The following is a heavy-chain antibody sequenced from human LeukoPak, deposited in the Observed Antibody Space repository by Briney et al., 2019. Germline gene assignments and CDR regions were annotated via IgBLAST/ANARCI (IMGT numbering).Heavy chain of an antibody. Sequence: ASVKVSCKASGYTFTSYGISWVRQAPGQGLEWMGWISAYNGNTNYAQKLQGRVTMTTDTSTSTAYMELRSLRFDDTAVYYCATSNPQLLWFGELFSARSYYFDYWGQGTLVTVSS. CDR3: ATSNPQLLWFGELFSARSYYFDY. D-gene: IGHD3-10*01. V-gene: IGHV1-18*01. J-gene: IGHJ4*02. CDR1: GYTFTSYG. CDR2: ISAYNGNT.